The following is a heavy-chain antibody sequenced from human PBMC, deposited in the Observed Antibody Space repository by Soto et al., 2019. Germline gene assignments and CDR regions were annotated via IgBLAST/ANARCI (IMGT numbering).Heavy chain of an antibody. J-gene: IGHJ5*02. CDR2: VYYSGSA. Sequence: SETLSLTCTVSCGSISSFYWSWIRQPPGKGLEWIGYVYYSGSANYNPSLMSRVSISLDPSKKHFSLQLTSVTAADTAVYYCASGSQLYPSLFDPWGQGTLVTVSS. V-gene: IGHV4-59*01. D-gene: IGHD1-26*01. CDR1: CGSISSFY. CDR3: ASGSQLYPSLFDP.